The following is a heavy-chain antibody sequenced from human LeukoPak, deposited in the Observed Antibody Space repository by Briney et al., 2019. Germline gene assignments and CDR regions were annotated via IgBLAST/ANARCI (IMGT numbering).Heavy chain of an antibody. J-gene: IGHJ6*02. V-gene: IGHV1-2*02. Sequence: ASVKVSCKASGYTFTGYYMHWVRQAPGQGLEWMGWINPNSGGTNYAQKFQGRVTMASDTSISTASMELTRLTSGDTAVYYCARHRTTTHYYGMDVWGQGTTVTVSS. CDR2: INPNSGGT. CDR1: GYTFTGYY. CDR3: ARHRTTTHYYGMDV. D-gene: IGHD1-1*01.